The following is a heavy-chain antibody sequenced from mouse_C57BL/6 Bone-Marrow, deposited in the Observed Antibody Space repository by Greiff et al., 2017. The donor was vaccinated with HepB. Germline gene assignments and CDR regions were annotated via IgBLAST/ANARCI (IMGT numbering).Heavy chain of an antibody. D-gene: IGHD1-1*01. Sequence: EVKLMESGGGLVQPGGSLSLSCAASGFTFTDYYMSWVRQPPGKALEWLGFIRNKANGYTTEYSASVKGQFTISRDNSQSILYLQMNALRAEDSATYYCARFGSSYDWYFDVWGTGTTVTVSS. CDR2: IRNKANGYTT. CDR1: GFTFTDYY. J-gene: IGHJ1*03. CDR3: ARFGSSYDWYFDV. V-gene: IGHV7-3*01.